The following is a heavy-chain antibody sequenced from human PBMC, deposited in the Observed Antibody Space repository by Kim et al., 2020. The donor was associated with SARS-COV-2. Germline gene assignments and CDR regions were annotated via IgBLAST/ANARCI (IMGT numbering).Heavy chain of an antibody. D-gene: IGHD3-3*01. CDR2: IYYSGST. CDR3: ARRGDYDFWSGYYPQYYPDAFDI. CDR1: GGSISSYY. J-gene: IGHJ3*02. V-gene: IGHV4-59*01. Sequence: SETLSLTCTVSGGSISSYYWSWIRQPPGKGLEWIGYIYYSGSTNYNPSLKSRVTISVDTSKNQFSLKLSSVTAADTAVYYCARRGDYDFWSGYYPQYYPDAFDIWGQGTMVTVSS.